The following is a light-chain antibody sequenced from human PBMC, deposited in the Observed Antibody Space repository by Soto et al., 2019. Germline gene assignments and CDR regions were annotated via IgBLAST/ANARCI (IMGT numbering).Light chain of an antibody. J-gene: IGKJ1*01. V-gene: IGKV3-20*01. CDR2: GAS. CDR1: QSVSNNY. CDR3: QQYGSSPRT. Sequence: EIVLTQSPGTLSLSPGERATLSCRASQSVSNNYLAWYQQKPGQAPRLLIYGASSRATGIPDRFSGSGSGTDFTLTITSLEPEDFAVYYCQQYGSSPRTFGQGTKVEI.